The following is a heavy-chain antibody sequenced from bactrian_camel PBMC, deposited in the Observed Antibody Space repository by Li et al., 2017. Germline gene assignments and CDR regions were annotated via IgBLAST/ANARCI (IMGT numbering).Heavy chain of an antibody. Sequence: QLVESGGGLVQPGGSLRLSCAASGFTFSSYWMYWVRQAPGKGLEWVSTINRAGSITYSADSVKGRFTTSRDNAKNTVYLQMNSLKPDDTAVYYCVRDSPGTIATMDYWGQGTQVTVS. J-gene: IGHJ4*01. D-gene: IGHD4*01. CDR1: GFTFSSYW. CDR3: VRDSPGTIATMDY. V-gene: IGHV3S25*01. CDR2: INRAGSIT.